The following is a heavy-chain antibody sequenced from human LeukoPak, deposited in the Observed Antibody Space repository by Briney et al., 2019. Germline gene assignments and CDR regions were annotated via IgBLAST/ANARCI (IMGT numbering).Heavy chain of an antibody. CDR2: ISSSSYI. D-gene: IGHD4-17*01. CDR1: GFTFSSYS. CDR3: ARDLDYGDYAFDY. V-gene: IGHV3-21*01. Sequence: GGSLRLSCAASGFTFSSYSMNWVRRAPGKGLEWVSSISSSSYIYYADSVKGRFTISRDNAKNSLYLQMNSLRAEDTAVYYCARDLDYGDYAFDYWGQGTLVTVSS. J-gene: IGHJ4*02.